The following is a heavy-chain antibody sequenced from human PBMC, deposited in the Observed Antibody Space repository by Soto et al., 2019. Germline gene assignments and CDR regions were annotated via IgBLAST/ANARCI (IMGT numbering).Heavy chain of an antibody. CDR1: GGTFSGYA. CDR3: AVTSYCSGGSCYPYYYGMDV. CDR2: IIPIFGTA. V-gene: IGHV1-69*06. D-gene: IGHD2-15*01. J-gene: IGHJ6*02. Sequence: SVKVSCKASGGTFSGYAISWVRQAPGQGLEWMGGIIPIFGTANYAQKFQGRVTITADKSTSTAYMELSSLRSEDTAVYYCAVTSYCSGGSCYPYYYGMDVWGHGTTVTVS.